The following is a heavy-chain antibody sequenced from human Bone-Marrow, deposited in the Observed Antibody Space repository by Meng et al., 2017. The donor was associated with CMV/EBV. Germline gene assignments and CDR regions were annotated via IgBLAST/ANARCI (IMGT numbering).Heavy chain of an antibody. CDR1: GFTVSSNY. J-gene: IGHJ6*02. CDR2: IYSGGNT. D-gene: IGHD2-2*02. CDR3: ARGGYSGYCSSTSCYNDYYYFGMNV. Sequence: GESLKISCAASGFTVSSNYMSWVRQVPGKGLEWVSVIYSGGNTYYADSVRGRFTISRDNSKNTVYLQMNSLRAEDTAVYYFARGGYSGYCSSTSCYNDYYYFGMNVWGRGTTVTVSS. V-gene: IGHV3-53*01.